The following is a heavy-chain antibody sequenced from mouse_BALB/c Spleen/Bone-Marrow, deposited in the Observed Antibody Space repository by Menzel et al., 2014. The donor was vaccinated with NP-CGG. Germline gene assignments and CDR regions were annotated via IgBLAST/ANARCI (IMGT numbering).Heavy chain of an antibody. V-gene: IGHV5-9-2*01. Sequence: EVKLVESGGGLVKPGGSLKLSCAASGFTFSSYGMSWVRQTPEKRLEWVATISGGGSYTHYPDSVKGRFTISRDNAKNNLYLQMSSLRSEDTALYYCARGHYRYDAYAMDCWGQGTSVTVSS. CDR1: GFTFSSYG. J-gene: IGHJ4*01. CDR3: ARGHYRYDAYAMDC. CDR2: ISGGGSYT. D-gene: IGHD2-14*01.